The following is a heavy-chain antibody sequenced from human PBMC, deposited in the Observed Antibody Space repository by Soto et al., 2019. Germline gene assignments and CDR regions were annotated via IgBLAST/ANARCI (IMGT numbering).Heavy chain of an antibody. CDR1: GYTFASYY. CDR3: ARERRILNWFDP. D-gene: IGHD2-21*01. CDR2: INPSGGST. J-gene: IGHJ5*02. V-gene: IGHV1-46*01. Sequence: ASVKVSCKASGYTFASYYMHWVRQAPGQGLEWMGIINPSGGSTSYAQKFQGRVTMTRDTSTSTVYMELSSLRSEDTAVYYCARERRILNWFDPWGQGTLVTVSS.